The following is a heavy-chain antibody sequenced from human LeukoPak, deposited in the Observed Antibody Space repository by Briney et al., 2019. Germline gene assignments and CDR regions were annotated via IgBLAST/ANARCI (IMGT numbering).Heavy chain of an antibody. CDR3: ARDSIHRRTTPFDY. CDR2: IYTSGST. Sequence: SQTLSLTCTVSGGSISGRSYYWSWIRQPAGKGLEFIGHIYTSGSTNYNPSLESRVTISIDTSKNQFSLKLSSVTAADTAVYYCARDSIHRRTTPFDYWGQGTLVTVSS. J-gene: IGHJ4*02. D-gene: IGHD1-7*01. V-gene: IGHV4-61*09. CDR1: GGSISGRSYY.